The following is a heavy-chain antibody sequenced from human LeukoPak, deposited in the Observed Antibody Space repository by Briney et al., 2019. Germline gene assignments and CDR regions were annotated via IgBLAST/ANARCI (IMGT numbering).Heavy chain of an antibody. V-gene: IGHV1-8*01. Sequence: ASVKVSCKASGYTFTSYDINWVRQATGQGLEWMGWMKPNSGNTGYAQKFQVRVTMTRNTSISTAYMELSSLRSEDTAVYYCARDIVGGYSYGPNYWGQGTLVTVSS. CDR2: MKPNSGNT. CDR3: ARDIVGGYSYGPNY. D-gene: IGHD5-18*01. CDR1: GYTFTSYD. J-gene: IGHJ4*02.